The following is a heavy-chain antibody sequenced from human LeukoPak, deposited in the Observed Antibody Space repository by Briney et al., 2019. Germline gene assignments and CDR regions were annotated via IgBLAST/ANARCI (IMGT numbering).Heavy chain of an antibody. V-gene: IGHV3-48*03. CDR3: ARDLYDILTGPDY. D-gene: IGHD3-9*01. CDR2: ISSSGSTR. J-gene: IGHJ4*02. Sequence: GGSLRLSCAASGFTFSSYEMNWVRQAPGKGLEWVSYISSSGSTRYYADSVKGRFTISRDNAKNSLYLQMNSLRAEDTAVYYCARDLYDILTGPDYWGQGTLVTVSS. CDR1: GFTFSSYE.